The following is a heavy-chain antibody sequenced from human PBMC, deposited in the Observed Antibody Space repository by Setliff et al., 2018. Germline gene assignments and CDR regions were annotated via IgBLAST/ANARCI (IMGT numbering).Heavy chain of an antibody. CDR3: ARDKLRFLENWFDP. Sequence: GGSLRLSCAASGFTFNRHNMNWVRQAPGKGLEWVSSISSSSSYIYYADSVKGRFTISRDNAKNSLYLQMNSLRAEDTAVYYCARDKLRFLENWFDPWGQGTLVTVSS. J-gene: IGHJ5*02. D-gene: IGHD3-3*01. CDR2: ISSSSSYI. CDR1: GFTFNRHN. V-gene: IGHV3-21*01.